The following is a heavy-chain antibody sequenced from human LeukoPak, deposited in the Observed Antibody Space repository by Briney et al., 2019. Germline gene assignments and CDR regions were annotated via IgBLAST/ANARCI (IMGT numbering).Heavy chain of an antibody. CDR1: GFIFSSYS. D-gene: IGHD6-6*01. CDR2: ISSSSSTM. CDR3: SRAEYSPGYYSYDYYYMDV. J-gene: IGHJ6*03. Sequence: GGPLRLSCAASGFIFSSYSMNWVRQAPGKGLEWVSYISSSSSTMYYAASVKGRFSISRDNAQNSLYLQMNSLRAEDTAVYFCSRAEYSPGYYSYDYYYMDVWGKGTTVTVSS. V-gene: IGHV3-48*01.